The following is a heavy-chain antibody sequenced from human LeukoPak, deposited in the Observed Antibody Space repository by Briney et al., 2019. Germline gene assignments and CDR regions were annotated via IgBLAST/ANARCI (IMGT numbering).Heavy chain of an antibody. Sequence: GGSLRLSCTASGFTFSSYGLLWVRQAPGKGLDWVAIISYNGNKRYYADSVKGRFTISRDNAKNTLYLQMNSLRADDTAMYYCARMAYDSSPLWGQGTLVTVSS. CDR3: ARMAYDSSPL. D-gene: IGHD3-22*01. J-gene: IGHJ4*02. V-gene: IGHV3-30*03. CDR1: GFTFSSYG. CDR2: ISYNGNKR.